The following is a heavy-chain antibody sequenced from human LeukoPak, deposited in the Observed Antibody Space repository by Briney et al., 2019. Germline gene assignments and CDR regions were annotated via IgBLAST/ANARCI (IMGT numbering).Heavy chain of an antibody. J-gene: IGHJ4*02. Sequence: GGSLRLSCAASGFSFKTYAMNWVRQVPGKGPEWVSSMSGSGSSTDYADSVKGRFTISRDNSKNTLHLQMNSLRAEDTALYYCAKDAQGLVRGGIYFDFWGQGSLVTVSS. V-gene: IGHV3-23*01. CDR3: AKDAQGLVRGGIYFDF. CDR2: MSGSGSST. CDR1: GFSFKTYA. D-gene: IGHD6-19*01.